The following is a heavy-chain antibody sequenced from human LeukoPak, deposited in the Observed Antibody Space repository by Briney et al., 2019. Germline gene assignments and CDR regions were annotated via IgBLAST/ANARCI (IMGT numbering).Heavy chain of an antibody. CDR3: AKSPVSSCRGSFCYPFDY. CDR1: GFTLSSYA. D-gene: IGHD2-15*01. V-gene: IGHV3-23*01. J-gene: IGHJ4*02. CDR2: ISVSGNT. Sequence: GGSLRLSCAASGFTLSSYAMSWVRQGPGKGLEWVSAISVSGNTYHADSVKGRFTISRDNSRNTLYLQMNTLRAEDTAVYFCAKSPVSSCRGSFCYPFDYWGQGNLVTVSS.